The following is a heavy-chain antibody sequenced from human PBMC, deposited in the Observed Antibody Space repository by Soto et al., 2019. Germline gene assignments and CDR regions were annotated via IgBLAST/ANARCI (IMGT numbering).Heavy chain of an antibody. CDR2: IWFDGSNK. CDR1: GFTFGTYG. Sequence: GGSLRLSCAASGFTFGTYGMHWVRQAPGKGLEWVSVIWFDGSNKTYADSVKGRFTISRDSSNNAVYLQMNSLRAEDTAMYFCSKWSGYGDLWGQGTLVTVSS. J-gene: IGHJ4*02. D-gene: IGHD5-12*01. CDR3: SKWSGYGDL. V-gene: IGHV3-33*06.